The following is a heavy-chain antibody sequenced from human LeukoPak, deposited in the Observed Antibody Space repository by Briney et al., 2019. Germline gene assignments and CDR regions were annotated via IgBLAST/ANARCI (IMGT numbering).Heavy chain of an antibody. CDR2: IYYSGST. J-gene: IGHJ4*02. Sequence: SETLSLTCTVSGGSISSSSYYWSWIRQPPGKGLEWIGYIYYSGSTNYNPSLKSRVTISVDTSKNQFSLKLSSVTAADTAVYYCARARIAVARGVYFDYWGQGTLVTVSS. CDR3: ARARIAVARGVYFDY. D-gene: IGHD6-19*01. CDR1: GGSISSSSYY. V-gene: IGHV4-61*01.